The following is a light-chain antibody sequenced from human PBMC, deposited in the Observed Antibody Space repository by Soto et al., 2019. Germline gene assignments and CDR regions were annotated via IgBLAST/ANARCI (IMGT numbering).Light chain of an antibody. CDR2: EDN. V-gene: IGLV6-57*02. Sequence: NFMLTQPHSVSESPGKTVTISCTGSSCSIASNYVQWYQQRPGSAPTTVIYEDNQRPSGVPDRFSGSIDSASNSASLTISVLKTEDDAYYYCPSYDSSINGVFGGGTKVTVL. CDR1: SCSIASNY. CDR3: PSYDSSINGV. J-gene: IGLJ3*02.